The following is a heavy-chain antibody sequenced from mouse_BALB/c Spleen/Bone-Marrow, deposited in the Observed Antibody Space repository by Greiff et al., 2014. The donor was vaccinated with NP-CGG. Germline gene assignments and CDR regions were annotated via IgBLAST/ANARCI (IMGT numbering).Heavy chain of an antibody. CDR1: GYSFTGYF. Sequence: VQLQQSGPELVKPGASVKISCKASGYSFTGYFMNWVKRSHGKSLEWIGRINPYNGDTFYNQKFKGKATLTVDKSSSTAHMELLSLTSEDSAVYYCGRVYYYGSSHFDYWGQGTTLTVSS. CDR3: GRVYYYGSSHFDY. CDR2: INPYNGDT. D-gene: IGHD1-1*01. J-gene: IGHJ2*01. V-gene: IGHV1-37*01.